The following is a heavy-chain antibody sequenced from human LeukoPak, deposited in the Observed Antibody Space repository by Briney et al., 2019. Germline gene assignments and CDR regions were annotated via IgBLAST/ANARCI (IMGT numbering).Heavy chain of an antibody. V-gene: IGHV1-3*01. CDR1: GYTFTSYA. J-gene: IGHJ4*02. CDR3: ATDLGYYDSRRDY. CDR2: INAGNGNT. Sequence: GASVKVSCKASGYTFTSYAMHWVRQAPGQRLEWMGWINAGNGNTKYSQKFQGRVTITRDTSASTAYMELSSLRSEDTAVYYCATDLGYYDSRRDYWGQGTLVTVSS. D-gene: IGHD3-22*01.